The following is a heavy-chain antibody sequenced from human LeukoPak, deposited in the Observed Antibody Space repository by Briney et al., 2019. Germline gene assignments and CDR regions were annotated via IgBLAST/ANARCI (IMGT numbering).Heavy chain of an antibody. CDR3: ARGSKIVVVFDY. CDR1: GGSISSYY. D-gene: IGHD3-22*01. J-gene: IGHJ4*02. V-gene: IGHV4-4*07. CDR2: IHTSGST. Sequence: SETLSLTCTVSGGSISSYYWSWIRQPAGKGLEWIGRIHTSGSTNYSPSLKSRVTMSVDTSKNQFSLKLSSVTAADTAVYYCARGSKIVVVFDYWGQGTLVTVSS.